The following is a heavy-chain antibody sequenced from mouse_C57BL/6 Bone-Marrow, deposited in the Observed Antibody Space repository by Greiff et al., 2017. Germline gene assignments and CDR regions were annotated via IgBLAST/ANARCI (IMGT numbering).Heavy chain of an antibody. V-gene: IGHV1-66*01. D-gene: IGHD2-2*01. CDR2: IYPGSGNT. CDR1: GYSFTSYY. CDR3: ARVYGYDGRPWFAY. J-gene: IGHJ3*01. Sequence: VQLQQSGPELVKPGASVKISCKASGYSFTSYYIHWVKQRPGQGLEWIGWIYPGSGNTKYNEKFKGKATLTADTSSSTAYMQLSSLTSEDSAVYYCARVYGYDGRPWFAYWGQGTLVTVSA.